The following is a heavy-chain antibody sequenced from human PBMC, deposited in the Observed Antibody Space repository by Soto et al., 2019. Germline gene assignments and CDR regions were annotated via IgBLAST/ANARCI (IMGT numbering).Heavy chain of an antibody. CDR1: GGTFNSYD. D-gene: IGHD3-22*01. CDR2: IIPIVETP. J-gene: IGHJ5*02. Sequence: QVQLVQSGAEVKKPGSSMKVSCKASGGTFNSYDINWVRQAPGQGLEWMGGIIPIVETPKYAQKFQGRVTITADESTNTVYMELSSLRSEDTAMYYCARLSRPNYYDTSGFFTDNWFDPWGQGTVVTVSS. V-gene: IGHV1-69*01. CDR3: ARLSRPNYYDTSGFFTDNWFDP.